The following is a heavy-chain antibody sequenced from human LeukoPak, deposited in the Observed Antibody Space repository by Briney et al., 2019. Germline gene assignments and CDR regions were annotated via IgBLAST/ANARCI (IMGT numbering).Heavy chain of an antibody. Sequence: SETLSLTCAVYGGSFSGYYWSWIRQPPGKGLEWIGEINHSGSTNYNPSLKSRVTISVDTSKNQFSLKLSSVTAADTAVYYCARGIFPGLYDFWSGYQSRFDPWGQGTLVTVSS. J-gene: IGHJ5*02. V-gene: IGHV4-34*01. D-gene: IGHD3-3*01. CDR1: GGSFSGYY. CDR2: INHSGST. CDR3: ARGIFPGLYDFWSGYQSRFDP.